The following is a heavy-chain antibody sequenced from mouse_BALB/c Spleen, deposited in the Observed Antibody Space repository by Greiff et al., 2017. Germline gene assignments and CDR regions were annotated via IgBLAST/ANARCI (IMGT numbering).Heavy chain of an antibody. Sequence: EVQLKESGPELVKPGASVKISCKASGYSFTGYFMNWVMQSHGKSLEWIGRINPYNGDTFYNQKFKGKATLTVDKSSSTAHMELRSLASEDSAVYYCARSNYGNLAWFAYWGQGTLVTVSA. V-gene: IGHV1-20*02. J-gene: IGHJ3*01. CDR1: GYSFTGYF. D-gene: IGHD2-1*01. CDR3: ARSNYGNLAWFAY. CDR2: INPYNGDT.